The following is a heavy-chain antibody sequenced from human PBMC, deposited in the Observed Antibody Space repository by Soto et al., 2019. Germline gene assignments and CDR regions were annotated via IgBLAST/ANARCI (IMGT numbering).Heavy chain of an antibody. CDR3: ATSTLTDAFDI. D-gene: IGHD2-15*01. V-gene: IGHV3-33*01. Sequence: QVPLVESGGGVVQPGRSLRLTCETSGLDFSSYGMHWVRQAPGKGLEWVVLIRDDGSSQYYADSVKGRFTISRDNSKNSLFLQMNKVGADDTGIYYCATSTLTDAFDIWGQGTMVIVSS. J-gene: IGHJ3*02. CDR2: IRDDGSSQ. CDR1: GLDFSSYG.